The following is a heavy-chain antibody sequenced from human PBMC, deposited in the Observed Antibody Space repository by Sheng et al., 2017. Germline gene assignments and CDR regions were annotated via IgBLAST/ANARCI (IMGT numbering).Heavy chain of an antibody. CDR3: ARLILGYCSSTSCHPADAFDI. V-gene: IGHV1-18*01. CDR2: ISAYNGNT. J-gene: IGHJ3*02. D-gene: IGHD2-2*01. Sequence: QVQLVQSGAEVKKPGASVKVSCKASGYTFTSYGISWVRQAPGQGLEWMGWISAYNGNTNYAQKLQGRVTMTTDTSTSTAYMELRSLRSDDTAVYYCARLILGYCSSTSCHPADAFDIWGQGTMVTVSS. CDR1: GYTFTSYG.